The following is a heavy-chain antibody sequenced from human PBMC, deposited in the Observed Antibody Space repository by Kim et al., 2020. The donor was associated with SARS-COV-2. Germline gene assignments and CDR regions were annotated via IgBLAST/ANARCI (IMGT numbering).Heavy chain of an antibody. CDR1: GGSISSGGYY. Sequence: SETLSLTCTVSGGSISSGGYYWSWIRKHPGKGLEWIGYIYYSGSTYYNPSLKSRVTISVDTSKNQFSLKLSSVTAADTAVYYCVGSSWYGWFDPWGQGTLVTVSS. CDR3: VGSSWYGWFDP. CDR2: IYYSGST. J-gene: IGHJ5*02. V-gene: IGHV4-31*03. D-gene: IGHD6-13*01.